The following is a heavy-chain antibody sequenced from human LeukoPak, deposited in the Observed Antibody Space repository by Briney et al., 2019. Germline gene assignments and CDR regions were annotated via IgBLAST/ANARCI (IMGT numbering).Heavy chain of an antibody. CDR2: IIPIFGTA. D-gene: IGHD3-10*01. CDR3: ARDLSFYGLWSQYYFDY. CDR1: GGTFSSYA. Sequence: SVKVSCKASGGTFSSYAISWVRQAPGQGLEWMGRIIPIFGTANYAQKFQGRVTITTDESTSTAYMELSSLRSEDTAVYYCARDLSFYGLWSQYYFDYWGQGTLVTVSS. V-gene: IGHV1-69*05. J-gene: IGHJ4*02.